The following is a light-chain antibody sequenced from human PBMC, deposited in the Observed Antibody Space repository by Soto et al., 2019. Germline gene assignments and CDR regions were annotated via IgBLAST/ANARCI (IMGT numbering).Light chain of an antibody. CDR3: QQRSNWPPYT. CDR2: DAS. V-gene: IGKV3-11*01. J-gene: IGKJ2*01. Sequence: EIVLTQSPATLSLSPGERATLSCRASQSLSSYLAWYQQKPGQAPRILIYDASNRATGIPARFSGSGSGTDFTLTISSLEPEAFAVYYCQQRSNWPPYTFGQGTKLEIK. CDR1: QSLSSY.